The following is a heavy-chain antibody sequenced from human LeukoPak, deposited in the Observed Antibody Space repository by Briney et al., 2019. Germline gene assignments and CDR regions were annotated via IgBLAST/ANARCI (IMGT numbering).Heavy chain of an antibody. J-gene: IGHJ3*01. V-gene: IGHV4-31*03. CDR2: TYYSGTS. CDR1: GASITSSGYSY. Sequence: SETLSLTCTVSGASITSSGYSYWTWIRQHPGKGLECIGFTYYSGTSHYHTSLESRVTISGDTSKNQFSLRLNSVTAADTAVYFCARGDDDYGNLDVWGQGTMVTVSS. D-gene: IGHD4-17*01. CDR3: ARGDDDYGNLDV.